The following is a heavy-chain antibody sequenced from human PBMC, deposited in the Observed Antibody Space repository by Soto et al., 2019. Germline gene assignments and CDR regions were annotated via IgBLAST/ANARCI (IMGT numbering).Heavy chain of an antibody. CDR2: ISGSDGKT. J-gene: IGHJ4*02. V-gene: IGHV3-23*01. CDR1: GFSFGSYA. D-gene: IGHD3-10*01. Sequence: GGSLRLSCAASGFSFGSYALSWVRQAPGKGLEWVSTISGSDGKTFYADSVKGRFSISRDTSQNTLYLQMNSLRADDTAIYYCARWSYLGYWGQGTRVTVSS. CDR3: ARWSYLGY.